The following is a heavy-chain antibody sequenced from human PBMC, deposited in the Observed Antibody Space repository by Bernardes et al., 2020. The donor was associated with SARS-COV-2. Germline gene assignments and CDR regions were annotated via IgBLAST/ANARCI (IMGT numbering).Heavy chain of an antibody. CDR2: ISYEGSKK. V-gene: IGHV3-30*18. D-gene: IGHD5-18*01. Sequence: GWSLRLSCAASGFTFHNFGMHWVRQAPGKGLEWVAVISYEGSKKYYADSVEGRFTISKDNSKNTVYLQMISLRPEDTAVYYCAKVQAILWIRPYYSAMDVWGQGTAVVVSS. CDR1: GFTFHNFG. J-gene: IGHJ6*02. CDR3: AKVQAILWIRPYYSAMDV.